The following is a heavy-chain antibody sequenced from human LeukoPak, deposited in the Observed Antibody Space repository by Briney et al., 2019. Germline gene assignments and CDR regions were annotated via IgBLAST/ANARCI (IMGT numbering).Heavy chain of an antibody. CDR1: GFTFSNSW. V-gene: IGHV3-7*01. CDR2: IKQDGSEM. J-gene: IGHJ4*02. CDR3: ASGNHFDY. D-gene: IGHD1-14*01. Sequence: GGSLRLSCAASGFTFSNSWMSWVRQAPGMGLEFVANIKQDGSEMYYVDSVKGRFTISRDIAKNSLYLQMNSLRVEDTAVYYCASGNHFDYWGQGTLVTVSS.